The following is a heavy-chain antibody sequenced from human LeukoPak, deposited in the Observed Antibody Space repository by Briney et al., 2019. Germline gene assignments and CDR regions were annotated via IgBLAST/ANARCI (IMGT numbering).Heavy chain of an antibody. CDR3: ARSGRGYYDSLDH. J-gene: IGHJ4*02. CDR2: IWYDGSNK. V-gene: IGHV3-33*07. Sequence: GGSLRLSCEASGFTFSSHGMYWVRQAPGKGLEWVALIWYDGSNKYYTDSVKGRFTISRDNPNNTLYLQMNSLRAEDTAVYYCARSGRGYYDSLDHWGQGDLVTVSS. D-gene: IGHD3-22*01. CDR1: GFTFSSHG.